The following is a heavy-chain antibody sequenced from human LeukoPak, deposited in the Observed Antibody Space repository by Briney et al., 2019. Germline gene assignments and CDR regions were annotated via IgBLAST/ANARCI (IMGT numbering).Heavy chain of an antibody. D-gene: IGHD6-19*01. CDR1: GLTFSSYW. V-gene: IGHV3-7*01. J-gene: IGHJ4*02. CDR3: AKGIAVAGSDY. Sequence: PGGSLRLSCAASGLTFSSYWMSWVRQAPGKGLEWVANIKQDGSEKYYVDSVKGRFTISRDNAKNSLYLQMNSLRAEDTAVYYCAKGIAVAGSDYWGQGTLVTVSS. CDR2: IKQDGSEK.